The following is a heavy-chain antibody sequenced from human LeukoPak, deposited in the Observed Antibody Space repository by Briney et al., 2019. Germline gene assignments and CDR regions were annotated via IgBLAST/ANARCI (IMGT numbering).Heavy chain of an antibody. D-gene: IGHD2-2*01. V-gene: IGHV1-18*04. Sequence: ASVKVSCKASGCTFTSYGISWVRQAPGQGLEWMGWISAYNGNTNYAQKLQGRVTMTTDTSTSTAYMELRSLRSDDTAVYYCARDQDIVVVPAAMRGNPNWFDPWGQGTLVTVSS. CDR1: GCTFTSYG. CDR2: ISAYNGNT. CDR3: ARDQDIVVVPAAMRGNPNWFDP. J-gene: IGHJ5*02.